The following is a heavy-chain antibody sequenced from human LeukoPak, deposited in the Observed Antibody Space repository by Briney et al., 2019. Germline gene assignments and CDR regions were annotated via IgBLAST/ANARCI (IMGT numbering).Heavy chain of an antibody. J-gene: IGHJ5*02. CDR1: GGSLSSYY. D-gene: IGHD6-19*01. Sequence: PWETLSLTCTVSGGSLSSYYWSWLRQPPGKGLEWVEYIYYSRSINYTPSLKGRVTISVDTSKNQFSLKMNSVTAADTAVYYCARMSPYSSGWCPTSPDYSWFDPWGQGTLVTVSS. CDR3: ARMSPYSSGWCPTSPDYSWFDP. CDR2: IYYSRSI. V-gene: IGHV4-59*01.